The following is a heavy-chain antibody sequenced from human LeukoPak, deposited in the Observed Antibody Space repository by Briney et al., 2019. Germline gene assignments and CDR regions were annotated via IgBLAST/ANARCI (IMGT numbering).Heavy chain of an antibody. CDR2: ISSSSSYI. D-gene: IGHD3-22*01. V-gene: IGHV3-21*01. CDR3: ARDRSYDNSGYLTG. CDR1: GFTFSSYS. Sequence: GGSLRLSCAASGFTFSSYSMNWVRQAPGKGLEWVSSISSSSSYIYYADSVKGRFTISRDNAKNPLYLQMNSLRAEDTAVYYCARDRSYDNSGYLTGWGQGTLVTVSS. J-gene: IGHJ4*02.